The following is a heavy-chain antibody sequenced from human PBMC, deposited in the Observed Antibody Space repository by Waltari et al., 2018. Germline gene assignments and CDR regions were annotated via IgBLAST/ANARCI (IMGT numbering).Heavy chain of an antibody. CDR1: GDTFTDYY. CDR2: VGPKDGET. CDR3: SRSGSDDWFDP. V-gene: IGHV1-69-2*01. D-gene: IGHD2-15*01. Sequence: EVQLLQSGAEGKKPGATVKISCKSSGDTFTDYYIHWVKQTPGKGLEGMGRVGPKDGETIYAEKFQDRVTISADTSTDTVYMIMNGLRFDDTALYFCSRSGSDDWFDPWGRGTPVTVVS. J-gene: IGHJ5*02.